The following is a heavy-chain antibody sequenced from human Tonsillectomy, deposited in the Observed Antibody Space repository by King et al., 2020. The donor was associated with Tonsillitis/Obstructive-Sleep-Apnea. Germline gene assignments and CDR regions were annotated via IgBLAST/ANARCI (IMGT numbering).Heavy chain of an antibody. Sequence: LQLQESGPGLVKPSETLSLTCTVSGDSISSSSYYWGWVRQPPGKGLGWIGSIFYSGSTYYNPSLKSRVTISVDTSKNQFSLKLSSVTAADTAMYYCARLKPQLVLGTHFDYWGQGTLVTVSS. CDR2: IFYSGST. D-gene: IGHD6-13*01. CDR3: ARLKPQLVLGTHFDY. J-gene: IGHJ4*02. V-gene: IGHV4-39*01. CDR1: GDSISSSSYY.